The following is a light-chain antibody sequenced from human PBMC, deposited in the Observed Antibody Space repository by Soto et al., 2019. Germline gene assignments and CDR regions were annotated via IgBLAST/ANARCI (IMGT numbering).Light chain of an antibody. CDR3: QQYNNWPRT. V-gene: IGKV3-20*01. CDR1: QSVGSTF. J-gene: IGKJ1*01. Sequence: IVLTQSPGTLSLSPGERATLSCRASQSVGSTFLSWYQQKPGQAPRLPIYGVSTRATGIPDRSSGIWSGTDFTLSLSRLQTEDFAVYDGQQYNNWPRTFGQGTKVDI. CDR2: GVS.